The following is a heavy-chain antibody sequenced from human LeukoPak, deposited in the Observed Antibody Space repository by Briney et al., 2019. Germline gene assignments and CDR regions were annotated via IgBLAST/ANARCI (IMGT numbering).Heavy chain of an antibody. CDR3: AKVYSSGWYVDY. CDR1: GFTFSTYA. V-gene: IGHV3-23*01. CDR2: ISNSGDNI. Sequence: GGSLRLSCAASGFTFSTYAMSWVRQVPGKGLEWVSGISNSGDNIYYADSVKGRFTISRDNSKNTLYLQMNSLRAEDTAVYYCAKVYSSGWYVDYWGQGTLVTVSS. J-gene: IGHJ4*02. D-gene: IGHD6-19*01.